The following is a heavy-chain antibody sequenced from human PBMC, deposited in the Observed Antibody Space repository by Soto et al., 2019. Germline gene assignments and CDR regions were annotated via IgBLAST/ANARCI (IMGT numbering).Heavy chain of an antibody. Sequence: AGGSLRLSCAASGFTFSSESMIWLRQAPGKGLEWVSFISRTSNVIYYVDSVKVRFTTSRYNGKNLLFLQMKDLRGEDKCVYYFAREPYYSGDNDYYYFYSWGKGSL. D-gene: IGHD3-10*01. CDR1: GFTFSSES. V-gene: IGHV3-48*01. CDR3: AREPYYSGDNDYYYFYS. J-gene: IGHJ4*01. CDR2: ISRTSNVI.